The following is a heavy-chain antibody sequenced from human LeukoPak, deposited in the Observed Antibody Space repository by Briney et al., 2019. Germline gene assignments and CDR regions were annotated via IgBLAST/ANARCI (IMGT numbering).Heavy chain of an antibody. J-gene: IGHJ4*02. CDR2: ISSSSSYI. D-gene: IGHD2-8*01. Sequence: GGSLRLSCAASGFTFSSYSMNWVRQAPGKGLEWVSSISSSSSYIYYADSVKGRFTISRDNAKNSLYLQMNSLRAEDTAVYYCARDGGYCTNGVCYTGPFDYWGQGTLVTVSS. CDR1: GFTFSSYS. V-gene: IGHV3-21*01. CDR3: ARDGGYCTNGVCYTGPFDY.